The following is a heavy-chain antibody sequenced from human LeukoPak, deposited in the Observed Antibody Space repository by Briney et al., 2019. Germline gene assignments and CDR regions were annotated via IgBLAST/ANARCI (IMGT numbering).Heavy chain of an antibody. CDR3: AREGRYDYFDY. V-gene: IGHV4-59*01. CDR1: GGSISSYY. Sequence: SETLSLTCTVSGGSISSYYWSWIRRPPGKGLEWIGYIYYSGSTNYNPSLKSRVTISVDTSKNQFSLKLSSVTAADTAVYYCAREGRYDYFDYWGQGTLVTVSS. J-gene: IGHJ4*02. CDR2: IYYSGST. D-gene: IGHD1-14*01.